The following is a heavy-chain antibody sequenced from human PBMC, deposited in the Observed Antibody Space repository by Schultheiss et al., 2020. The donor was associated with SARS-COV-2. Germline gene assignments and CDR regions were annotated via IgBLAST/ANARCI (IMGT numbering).Heavy chain of an antibody. Sequence: ASVKVSCKASGYTFTSYYMHWVRQAPGQGLEWMGWISAYNGNTNYAQKLQGRVTMTTDTSTSTAYMELRSLRSDDTAVYYCARGILGSYGSMGWFDPWGQGTLVTVSS. J-gene: IGHJ5*02. CDR3: ARGILGSYGSMGWFDP. CDR1: GYTFTSYY. CDR2: ISAYNGNT. V-gene: IGHV1-18*04. D-gene: IGHD5-18*01.